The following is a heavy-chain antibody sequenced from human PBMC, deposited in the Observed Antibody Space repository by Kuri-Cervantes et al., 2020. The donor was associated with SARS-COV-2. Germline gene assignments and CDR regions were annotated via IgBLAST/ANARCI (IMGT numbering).Heavy chain of an antibody. CDR3: ARGREGVEPATVLGLGFYYYYFMDV. Sequence: TLSLTCAVSGRSFSYYSWRWIRQPPEKGLEWIGDINHSGNANYNPSFKSRVTISVDTSKNQFSLRLSSVIAADTAVYYCARGREGVEPATVLGLGFYYYYFMDVWGRGTTVTVSS. CDR2: INHSGNA. J-gene: IGHJ6*03. D-gene: IGHD2-2*02. CDR1: GRSFSYYS. V-gene: IGHV4-34*01.